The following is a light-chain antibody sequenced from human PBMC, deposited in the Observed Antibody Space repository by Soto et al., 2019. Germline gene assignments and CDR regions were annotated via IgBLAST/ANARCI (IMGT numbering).Light chain of an antibody. J-gene: IGLJ3*02. V-gene: IGLV2-14*01. CDR3: SSYTAFSTWV. CDR1: SSNIGNNA. CDR2: EVS. Sequence: QSALTQPPSASGTPGQRVAISCSGSSSNIGNNAVNWYQQHPGKAPQLIIYEVSNRPSGVSHRFSGSKSGDTASLTISGLQAEDGADYYCSSYTAFSTWVFGGGTQLTVL.